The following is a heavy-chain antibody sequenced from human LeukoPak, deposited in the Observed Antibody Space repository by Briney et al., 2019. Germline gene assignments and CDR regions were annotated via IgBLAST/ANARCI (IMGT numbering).Heavy chain of an antibody. CDR1: GFTFDDYA. CDR2: ISWNSGSI. CDR3: VRIDY. J-gene: IGHJ4*02. V-gene: IGHV3-9*01. Sequence: GGSLRLSCAASGFTFDDYAMHWVRQAPGKGLEWVSGISWNSGSIGYADSVKGRFTISRGNAKNSLYLQMNSLRAEDTALYYCVRIDYWGQGTLVTVSS.